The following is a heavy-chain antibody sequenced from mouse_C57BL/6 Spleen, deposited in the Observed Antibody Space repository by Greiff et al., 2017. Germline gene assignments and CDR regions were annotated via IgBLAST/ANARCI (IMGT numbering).Heavy chain of an antibody. J-gene: IGHJ2*01. Sequence: VHVKQPGAELVRPGASVKLSCTASGFNIKDDYMHWVKQRPEQGLEWIGWIDPENGDTEYASKFQGKATITGDTSSNTAYLQLSSLTSEDTAVYYCTTETTTVVEGYWGQGTTLTVAA. CDR2: IDPENGDT. V-gene: IGHV14-4*01. CDR1: GFNIKDDY. D-gene: IGHD1-1*01. CDR3: TTETTTVVEGY.